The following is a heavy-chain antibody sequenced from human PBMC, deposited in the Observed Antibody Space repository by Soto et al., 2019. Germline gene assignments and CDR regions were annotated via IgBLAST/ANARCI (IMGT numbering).Heavy chain of an antibody. CDR3: ARVPDY. Sequence: SETLSLTCSVSGASVSSGGYYLTWIRQPPGKGLEWIGYMYHSGSTYYNPSLKSRVTISIDRSKNQFSLKLSSVTAADTAVYYCARVPDYWGQGILVTVSS. CDR2: MYHSGST. CDR1: GASVSSGGYY. V-gene: IGHV4-30-2*01. D-gene: IGHD2-2*01. J-gene: IGHJ4*02.